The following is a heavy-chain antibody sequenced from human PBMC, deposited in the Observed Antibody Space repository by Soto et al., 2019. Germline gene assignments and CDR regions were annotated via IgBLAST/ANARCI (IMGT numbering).Heavy chain of an antibody. Sequence: QVQLQESGPGLMKPSQTLSLTCTVSGGSISSGGYYWSWIRQHPGKGLEWIGYIYYSGSTYYNPSLKSRVTISVDTSKNQFSLKLSSVTAADTAVYYCARGSDGGNPLDYWGQGTLVTVSS. D-gene: IGHD2-15*01. CDR2: IYYSGST. CDR3: ARGSDGGNPLDY. CDR1: GGSISSGGYY. V-gene: IGHV4-31*03. J-gene: IGHJ4*02.